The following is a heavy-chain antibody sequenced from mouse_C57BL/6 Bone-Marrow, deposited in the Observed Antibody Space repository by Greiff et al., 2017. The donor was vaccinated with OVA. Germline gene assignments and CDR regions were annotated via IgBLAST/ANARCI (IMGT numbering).Heavy chain of an antibody. CDR1: GYTFTDYY. CDR2: INPYNGGT. D-gene: IGHD1-1*01. J-gene: IGHJ2*01. CDR3: ARILLRSYFDYWGQGTTLTASYFDD. V-gene: IGHV1-19*01. Sequence: VQLQQSGPVLVKPGASVKMSCKASGYTFTDYYMNWVKQSHGKSLEWIGVINPYNGGTSYNQKFKGKATLTVDKSSSTAYMELNSLTSEDSAVYYCARILLRSYFDYWGQGTTLTASYFDDWGQGTTLTVSS.